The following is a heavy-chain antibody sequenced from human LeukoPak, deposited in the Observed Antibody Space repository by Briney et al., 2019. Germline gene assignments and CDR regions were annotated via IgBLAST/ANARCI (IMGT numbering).Heavy chain of an antibody. V-gene: IGHV3-30*18. CDR1: GFTFSSYG. D-gene: IGHD3-16*02. CDR2: ISYDGSNK. J-gene: IGHJ6*02. Sequence: GRSLRLSCAASGFTFSSYGMHWVRQAPGKGLEWVAVISYDGSNKYYADSVKGRFTISRDNSKNTLYLQMNSLRAEDTAVYYCAKEREGLNYDYVWGSYRSYGMDVWGQGTTVTVSS. CDR3: AKEREGLNYDYVWGSYRSYGMDV.